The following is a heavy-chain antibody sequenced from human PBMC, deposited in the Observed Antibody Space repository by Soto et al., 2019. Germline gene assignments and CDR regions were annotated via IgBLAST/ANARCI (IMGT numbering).Heavy chain of an antibody. V-gene: IGHV3-23*01. CDR1: GFTFSSYD. D-gene: IGHD6-13*01. CDR2: ISGRGDNT. J-gene: IGHJ4*02. Sequence: GGSLRLSCAASGFTFSSYDMSWVRQAPGKGLEWGSAISGRGDNTYYADSVKGRFTISRDNSKNTLYLQMNSLRAEDTAVYYCAISRYSSSWYYIDYWGQGTLVTVSS. CDR3: AISRYSSSWYYIDY.